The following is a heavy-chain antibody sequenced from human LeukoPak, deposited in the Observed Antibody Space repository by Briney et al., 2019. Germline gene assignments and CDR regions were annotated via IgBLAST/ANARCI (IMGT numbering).Heavy chain of an antibody. J-gene: IGHJ6*03. CDR2: IIPIFGTA. CDR3: ARDRGGTVRYYYYYMDV. V-gene: IGHV1-69*06. D-gene: IGHD3-10*01. Sequence: SVEVSCKASGGTFSSYAISWVRQAPGQGLEWMGRIIPIFGTANYAQKFQGRVTITADKSTSTAYMELSSLRSEDTAVYYCARDRGGTVRYYYYYMDVWGKGTTVTVSS. CDR1: GGTFSSYA.